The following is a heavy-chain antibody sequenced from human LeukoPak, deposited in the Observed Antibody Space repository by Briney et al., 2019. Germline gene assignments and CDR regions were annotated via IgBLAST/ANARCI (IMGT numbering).Heavy chain of an antibody. Sequence: GGSLRLSCAASGFTFSDHYMDWVRQAPGKGLEWVGRTRNKANSYTTEYAASVKGRFTISRDDSKNSLYLQMNSLKTEDTAVYYCARPALYSSGWSPLNYWGQGTLVTVSS. V-gene: IGHV3-72*01. J-gene: IGHJ4*02. CDR3: ARPALYSSGWSPLNY. CDR2: TRNKANSYTT. CDR1: GFTFSDHY. D-gene: IGHD6-19*01.